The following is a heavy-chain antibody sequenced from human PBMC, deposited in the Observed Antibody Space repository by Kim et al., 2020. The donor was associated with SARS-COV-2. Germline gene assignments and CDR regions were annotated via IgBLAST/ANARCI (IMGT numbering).Heavy chain of an antibody. CDR3: ARELGYCSSTSCSPGLDY. CDR2: INPNSGGT. Sequence: ASVKVSCKASGYTFTGYYMHWVRQAPGQGLEWMGWINPNSGGTNYAQKFQGRVTMTRDTSISTAYMELSRLRSDDTAVYYCARELGYCSSTSCSPGLDYWGQGTLVTVSS. V-gene: IGHV1-2*02. CDR1: GYTFTGYY. D-gene: IGHD2-2*01. J-gene: IGHJ4*02.